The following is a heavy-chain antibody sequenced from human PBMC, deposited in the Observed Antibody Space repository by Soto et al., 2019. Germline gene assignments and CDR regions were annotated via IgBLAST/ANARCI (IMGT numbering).Heavy chain of an antibody. J-gene: IGHJ4*02. CDR2: ISHSGGTS. CDR3: SKAAALTGPYYFDY. Sequence: EVQLLDSGGGLVQPGGSLRLSCAASGFTFSNYAMSWVRQAPGEGLEWVSAISHSGGTSYYADSMTGRFTISSDNSKNTLYLQLNSLRAADTAKYYCSKAAALTGPYYFDYWGQGALVTVSS. D-gene: IGHD3-9*01. V-gene: IGHV3-23*01. CDR1: GFTFSNYA.